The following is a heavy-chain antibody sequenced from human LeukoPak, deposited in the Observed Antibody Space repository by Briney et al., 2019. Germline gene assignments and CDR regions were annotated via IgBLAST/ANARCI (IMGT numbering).Heavy chain of an antibody. J-gene: IGHJ6*03. D-gene: IGHD5-18*01. V-gene: IGHV3-48*01. CDR3: AKRAMVTLYYYYYMDV. CDR2: ISSSSSTI. Sequence: GGSLRLSCAASEFTFSSYNMNWVRQAPGKGLEWVSYISSSSSTIYYADSVKGRFTISRDNSKNTLYLQMNSLRAEDTAVYYCAKRAMVTLYYYYYMDVWGKGTTVTISS. CDR1: EFTFSSYN.